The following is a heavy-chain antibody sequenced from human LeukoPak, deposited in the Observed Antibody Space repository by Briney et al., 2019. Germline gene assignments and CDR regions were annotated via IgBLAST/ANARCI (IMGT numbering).Heavy chain of an antibody. CDR1: GFTFSRYG. J-gene: IGHJ4*02. CDR2: ISYDGSNK. V-gene: IGHV3-30*03. CDR3: ASRAIAVANA. Sequence: GGSLRLSCAASGFTFSRYGMHRVRQAPGKGLEWVAVISYDGSNKYYADSVKGRFTISRDNSKNTLYLQMNSLRAEDTAVYYCASRAIAVANARGQGTLVTVSS. D-gene: IGHD6-19*01.